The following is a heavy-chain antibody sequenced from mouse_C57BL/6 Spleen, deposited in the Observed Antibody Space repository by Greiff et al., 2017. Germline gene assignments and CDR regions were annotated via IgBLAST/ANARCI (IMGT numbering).Heavy chain of an antibody. CDR3: ATYDYGGGFAY. J-gene: IGHJ3*01. CDR1: GFTFSDYG. CDR2: ISNLADSI. V-gene: IGHV5-15*01. Sequence: DVQLVESGGGLVQPGGSLKFSCAASGFTFSDYGMAWVRQAPRKGPEWVTFISNLADSIYYADTVTGRFTIFRENAKNTLYLEMSSLRSEDTAMYYCATYDYGGGFAYWGQGTLVTVSA. D-gene: IGHD2-4*01.